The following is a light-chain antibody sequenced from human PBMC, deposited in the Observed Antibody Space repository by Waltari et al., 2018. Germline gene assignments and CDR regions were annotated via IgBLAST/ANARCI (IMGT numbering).Light chain of an antibody. J-gene: IGLJ1*01. Sequence: QSVLTQPPSASGTPGERVTISCSGSRSNIGDNAVNWFQHLPGAPPELLIYTDNQRPAGVPYRFSGSKSGTSACLGISGLQSEDESTYYCAAWDDSVNGYVVGSGTEVTVL. CDR1: RSNIGDNA. CDR3: AAWDDSVNGYV. V-gene: IGLV1-44*01. CDR2: TDN.